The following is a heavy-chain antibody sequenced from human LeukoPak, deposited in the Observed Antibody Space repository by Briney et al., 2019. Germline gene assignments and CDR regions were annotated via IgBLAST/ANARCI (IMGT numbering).Heavy chain of an antibody. Sequence: PGGSLRLSCAASGFTFSGYNMNWVRQAPGKGLEWVSFISTSSSYIHYADSVKGRFTISRDNAKNSLYLQMNSLRAEDTAVYYCARDWFSGYCSGGSCPFDYWGQGTLVTVSS. V-gene: IGHV3-21*01. CDR1: GFTFSGYN. CDR2: ISTSSSYI. CDR3: ARDWFSGYCSGGSCPFDY. J-gene: IGHJ4*02. D-gene: IGHD2-15*01.